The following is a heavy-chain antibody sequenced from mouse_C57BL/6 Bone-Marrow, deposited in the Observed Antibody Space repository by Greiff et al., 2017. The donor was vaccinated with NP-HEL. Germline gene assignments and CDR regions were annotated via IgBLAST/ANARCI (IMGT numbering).Heavy chain of an antibody. D-gene: IGHD1-1*01. CDR2: IRLKSDNYAT. V-gene: IGHV6-3*01. Sequence: EVHLVESGGGLVQPGGSMKLSCVASGFTFSNYWMNWVRQSPEKGLEWVAQIRLKSDNYATHYAESVKGRFTISRDDSKSSVYLQMNNLRAEDTGIYYCTGNLLLRYSWYFDVWGTGTTVTVSS. CDR3: TGNLLLRYSWYFDV. J-gene: IGHJ1*03. CDR1: GFTFSNYW.